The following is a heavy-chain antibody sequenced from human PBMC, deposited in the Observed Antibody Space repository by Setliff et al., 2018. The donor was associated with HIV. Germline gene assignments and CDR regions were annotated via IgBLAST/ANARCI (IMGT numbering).Heavy chain of an antibody. D-gene: IGHD4-17*01. CDR1: GGSISSGGYY. Sequence: SETLSLTCTVSGGSISSGGYYWSWIRQPAGKGLEWIGRISTSGSTNYNPSLKSRVTISVDTSKNQFSLRVRSVTAADTAVYYCARLGMTTVGIGDVFDIWGQGAMVTVSS. J-gene: IGHJ3*02. V-gene: IGHV4-61*02. CDR2: ISTSGST. CDR3: ARLGMTTVGIGDVFDI.